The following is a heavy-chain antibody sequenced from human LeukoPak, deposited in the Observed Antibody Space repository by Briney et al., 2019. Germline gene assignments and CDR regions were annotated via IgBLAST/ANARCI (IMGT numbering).Heavy chain of an antibody. CDR2: INPNSGGT. CDR1: GYTFTGYY. Sequence: ASVKVSCKASGYTFTGYYMHWVRQAPGQGLEWMGWINPNSGGTNYAQKFQGRVTITRNTSISTAYMELSSLRSEDTAVYYCARGVSSGWYGGHYYYMDVWGKGTTVTVSS. J-gene: IGHJ6*03. V-gene: IGHV1-2*02. D-gene: IGHD6-19*01. CDR3: ARGVSSGWYGGHYYYMDV.